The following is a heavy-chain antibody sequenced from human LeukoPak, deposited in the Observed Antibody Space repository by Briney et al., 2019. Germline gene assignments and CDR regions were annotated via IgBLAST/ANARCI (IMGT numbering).Heavy chain of an antibody. CDR3: TRDREETDFYYYYYMDV. D-gene: IGHD1-26*01. V-gene: IGHV3-49*04. CDR1: GFIFGDYA. CDR2: IRSKAYGGTT. Sequence: GGSLRLSCTTSGFIFGDYAIHWVRQAPGKGLQWVGFIRSKAYGGTTDYAASVKGRFTISRDDSKSIAYLQMNSLKTEDTAVYYCTRDREETDFYYYYYMDVWGKGTTVTISS. J-gene: IGHJ6*03.